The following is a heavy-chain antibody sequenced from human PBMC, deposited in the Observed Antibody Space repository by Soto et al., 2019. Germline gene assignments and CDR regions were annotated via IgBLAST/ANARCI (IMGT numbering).Heavy chain of an antibody. D-gene: IGHD2-2*01. CDR3: VTVVGHTSKWFAD. V-gene: IGHV3-15*01. Sequence: PGWAVNLFCAVSGLTLNNVWLSWARQGPGKELEWLGRIKSRTENETTDYVSPARGRFIISRDDSKNMLYLPLNSLKSEDTGVYYCVTVVGHTSKWFADWGQGTKFTGSS. CDR1: GLTLNNVW. CDR2: IKSRTENETT. J-gene: IGHJ4*01.